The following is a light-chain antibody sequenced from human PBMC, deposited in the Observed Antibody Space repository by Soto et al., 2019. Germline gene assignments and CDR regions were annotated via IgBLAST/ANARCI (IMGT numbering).Light chain of an antibody. CDR2: DVS. Sequence: DIQRTQSPPTLPASAGDRVTITCRASQDISRCLAWYQQKPGKAPDLLIYDVSTLQGGVPSRFSGTGSGTEFTLTISSLQPEDFATYYCQQYNAYYSFGQGTKVDI. V-gene: IGKV1-5*01. CDR1: QDISRC. J-gene: IGKJ2*03. CDR3: QQYNAYYS.